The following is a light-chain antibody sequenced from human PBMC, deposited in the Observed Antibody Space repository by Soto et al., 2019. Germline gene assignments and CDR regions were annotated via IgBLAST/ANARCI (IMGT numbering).Light chain of an antibody. Sequence: EIVLTQSPGTLSLSPGERATLSCRASQSVSSSYLAWYQQKPGQAPRLLIYGASSRATGIPDRFIGSGSGTVFPLTIIILVPEYFAVYYCQQYGSSPITFAQGTRLEIK. V-gene: IGKV3-20*01. J-gene: IGKJ5*01. CDR3: QQYGSSPIT. CDR2: GAS. CDR1: QSVSSSY.